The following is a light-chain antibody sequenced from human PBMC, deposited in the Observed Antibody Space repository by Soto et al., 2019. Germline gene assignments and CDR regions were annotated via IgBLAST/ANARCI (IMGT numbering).Light chain of an antibody. Sequence: DIQMTQSPPSLSASVGDRVTITCRASQDVSNDLGWFQQKPGKAPKRLIFGASNLESGVPSRFSGTGSGTEVILTITNLHPEDFATYYCLQHTYIWSFGQGTKVDIK. CDR3: LQHTYIWS. CDR1: QDVSND. V-gene: IGKV1-17*02. CDR2: GAS. J-gene: IGKJ1*01.